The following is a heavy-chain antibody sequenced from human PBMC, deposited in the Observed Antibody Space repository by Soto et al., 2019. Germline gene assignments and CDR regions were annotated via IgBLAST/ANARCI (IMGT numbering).Heavy chain of an antibody. CDR1: GDTFSSHA. CDR2: IIPFFGTA. D-gene: IGHD1-1*01. J-gene: IGHJ2*01. CDR3: ARGIEEMATTTAVWSFEL. Sequence: QVQLVQSGAEVKKPGSSVKVSCKASGDTFSSHAFGWVRQAPGQGLEWVGGIIPFFGTANYAQKFQGRVAITADESTTTVYMELSSLTSEDTAVYYCARGIEEMATTTAVWSFELWGRGTLVNVSS. V-gene: IGHV1-69*01.